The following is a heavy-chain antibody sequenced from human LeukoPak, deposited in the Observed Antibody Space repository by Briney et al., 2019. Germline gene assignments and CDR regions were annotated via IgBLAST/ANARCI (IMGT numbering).Heavy chain of an antibody. Sequence: ASVKVSRKASGYTFTSYGISWVRQAPGQGLEWMGWISAYNGNTNYAQKLQGRVTMTTDTSTSTAYMELRSLRSDDTAVYYCARDYDFWRGRKNWFDPWGQGTLVTVSS. CDR3: ARDYDFWRGRKNWFDP. J-gene: IGHJ5*02. CDR1: GYTFTSYG. D-gene: IGHD3-3*01. V-gene: IGHV1-18*01. CDR2: ISAYNGNT.